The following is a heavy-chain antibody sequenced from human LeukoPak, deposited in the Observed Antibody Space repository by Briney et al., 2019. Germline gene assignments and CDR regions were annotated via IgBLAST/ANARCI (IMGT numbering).Heavy chain of an antibody. V-gene: IGHV4-59*12. Sequence: SSETLSLTCSVSGVSLSDSYWSWIRQSPGRAMEWIGYVSDRGGASYNTSLKGRVTISPDTSKNQFSLKLNSVTAADTAVYYCATNALLVPSTFDSWGRGTLVTVSS. CDR2: VSDRGGA. D-gene: IGHD6-6*01. J-gene: IGHJ4*02. CDR1: GVSLSDSY. CDR3: ATNALLVPSTFDS.